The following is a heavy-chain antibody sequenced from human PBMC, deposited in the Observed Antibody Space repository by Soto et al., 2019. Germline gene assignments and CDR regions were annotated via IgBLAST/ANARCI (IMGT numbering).Heavy chain of an antibody. Sequence: PSQTLSLTCVISGDSVSSNSAAWNWIRQSPSRGLEWLGRTYYRSKWYNDYAVSVKGRITINPDTTKNQFSLQLNSVTPEDTAVYFCARGFDYGSGPNDYWGQGTLVTVSS. CDR1: GDSVSSNSAA. V-gene: IGHV6-1*01. D-gene: IGHD6-19*01. J-gene: IGHJ4*02. CDR3: ARGFDYGSGPNDY. CDR2: TYYRSKWYN.